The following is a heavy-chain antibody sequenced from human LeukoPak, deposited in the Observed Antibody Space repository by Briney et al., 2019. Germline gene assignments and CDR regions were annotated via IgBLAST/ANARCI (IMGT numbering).Heavy chain of an antibody. J-gene: IGHJ6*03. V-gene: IGHV4-39*07. CDR2: IYYSGST. CDR3: ARSSGKWSGDYYYHYMDV. CDR1: GGSISSSSYY. Sequence: PPETLSLTCTVSGGSISSSSYYWGWIRQPPGKGLEWIGSIYYSGSTYYNPSLKSRVTISVDTSKNQFSLKVSSVTAADTAVYYCARSSGKWSGDYYYHYMDVWGRGTTVTISS. D-gene: IGHD3-3*01.